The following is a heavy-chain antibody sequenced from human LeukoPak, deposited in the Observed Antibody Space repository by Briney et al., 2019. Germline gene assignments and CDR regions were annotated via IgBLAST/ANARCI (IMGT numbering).Heavy chain of an antibody. D-gene: IGHD6-19*01. CDR1: GFTFSSYA. J-gene: IGHJ4*02. V-gene: IGHV3-23*01. Sequence: GGSLRLSCAASGFTFSSYAMSWVRQAPGEGLEWVSAISGSGGSTYYADSVKGRFTISRDNSKNTLYLQMNSLRAEDTAVYYCARGSGWDFDYWGQGTLVTVSS. CDR2: ISGSGGST. CDR3: ARGSGWDFDY.